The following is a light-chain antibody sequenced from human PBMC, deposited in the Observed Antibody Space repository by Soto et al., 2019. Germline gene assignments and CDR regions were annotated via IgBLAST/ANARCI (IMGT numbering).Light chain of an antibody. CDR3: QQRSNWPPFT. CDR2: DTS. V-gene: IGKV3D-20*02. Sequence: EFVLTQSPATLSLSPGERVTLSCGAIQSVSSSYVAWYQHKPGLAPRLLIHDTSSRAIGIPDRLSGSKSGTNFTLTISSLEPEDFAVYYCQQRSNWPPFTFGQGTRLEIK. CDR1: QSVSSSY. J-gene: IGKJ5*01.